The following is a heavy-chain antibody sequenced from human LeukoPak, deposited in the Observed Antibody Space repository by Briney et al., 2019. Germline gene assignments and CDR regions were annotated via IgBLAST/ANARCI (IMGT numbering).Heavy chain of an antibody. V-gene: IGHV1-46*01. Sequence: VASVKVSCKASGYTFTSYYMHWVRQAPGQGLEWMGIINPSGGSTSYAQKFQGRVTMTRDTSTSTVYMELSSLRSEDTAVYYCARPLVATADGSDYGMDVWGQGTTVTASS. CDR1: GYTFTSYY. J-gene: IGHJ6*02. D-gene: IGHD5-12*01. CDR3: ARPLVATADGSDYGMDV. CDR2: INPSGGST.